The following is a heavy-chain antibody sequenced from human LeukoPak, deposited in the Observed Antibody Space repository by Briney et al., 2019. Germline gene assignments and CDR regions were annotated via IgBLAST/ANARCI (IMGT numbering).Heavy chain of an antibody. J-gene: IGHJ4*02. Sequence: GGSLRLSCAASGFTFSSYGMHWVRQAPGKGLEWVAYIRYDGSNKYYADSVKGRFTISRDNSKNTLYLQMNSLSAEDTAVYYCARASSSWYYFDYWGQGTLVTVSS. V-gene: IGHV3-30*02. CDR3: ARASSSWYYFDY. CDR1: GFTFSSYG. CDR2: IRYDGSNK. D-gene: IGHD6-13*01.